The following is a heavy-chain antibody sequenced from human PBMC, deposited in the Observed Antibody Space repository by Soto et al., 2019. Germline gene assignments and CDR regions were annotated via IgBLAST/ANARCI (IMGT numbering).Heavy chain of an antibody. CDR3: AREINQLLPGGYYYYYMDV. J-gene: IGHJ6*03. D-gene: IGHD2-2*01. V-gene: IGHV3-7*01. CDR2: IKQDGSEK. CDR1: GFTFSSYW. Sequence: PGGSLRLSCAASGFTFSSYWMSWVRQAPGKGLEWVANIKQDGSEKYYVDSVKGRFTISRDNAKNSLYLQMNSLRAEDTAVYYCAREINQLLPGGYYYYYMDVWGKGTTVTVSS.